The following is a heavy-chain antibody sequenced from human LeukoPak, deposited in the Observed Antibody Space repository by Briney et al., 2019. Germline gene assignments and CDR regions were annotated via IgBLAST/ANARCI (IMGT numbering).Heavy chain of an antibody. J-gene: IGHJ4*02. V-gene: IGHV4-59*11. CDR1: GGSINSHY. CDR2: IHYSGIT. D-gene: IGHD3-22*01. CDR3: AGSSGQFIDY. Sequence: SETLSLTCTVSGGSINSHYRSWIRQPPGKGLEWIGYIHYSGITNYNPSLKSRVIISGDTSKNQFSLKLSSVTAADTAVYYCAGSSGQFIDYWGQGTLVTVSS.